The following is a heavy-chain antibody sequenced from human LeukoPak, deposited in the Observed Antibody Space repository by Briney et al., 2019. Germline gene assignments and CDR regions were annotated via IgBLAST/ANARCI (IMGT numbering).Heavy chain of an antibody. D-gene: IGHD2-15*01. V-gene: IGHV3-23*01. CDR1: GFTFSSYA. CDR2: ICGSGGGT. J-gene: IGHJ4*02. CDR3: AKGRGGSCYSGIDF. Sequence: GGSLRLSRAASGFTFSSYAMSWVRQAPGKGLEWVSAICGSGGGTYYADSVKGRFTVSRDNSKNTLYLQMNSLRAEDTAVYSCAKGRGGSCYSGIDFWGQGTLVTVSS.